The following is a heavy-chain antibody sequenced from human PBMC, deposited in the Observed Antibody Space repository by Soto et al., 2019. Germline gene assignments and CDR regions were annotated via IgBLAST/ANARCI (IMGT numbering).Heavy chain of an antibody. CDR2: ISSDGSNK. J-gene: IGHJ4*02. D-gene: IGHD3-10*01. V-gene: IGHV3-30*03. Sequence: PGGSLRRSCTASGFTFSRYGMHRLRQAPGKKQEWVAVISSDGSNKYYADSVKGRFTISRDNSKSTVYLQMNSLRAEDMAVYYCARVIYGNDYWGQGT. CDR3: ARVIYGNDY. CDR1: GFTFSRYG.